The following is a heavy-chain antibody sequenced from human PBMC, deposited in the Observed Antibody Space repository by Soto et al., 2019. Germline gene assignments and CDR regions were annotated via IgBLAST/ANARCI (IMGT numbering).Heavy chain of an antibody. CDR3: VKGLLWFGELLLDGMDV. Sequence: QVQLVESGGGVVQPGRSLRLSCAASGFTFSSYGMHWVRQAPGKGLEWVAVISYDGSNKYYADSVKGRFTISRDNSKNTLYLQMNSLRAEDTAVYYCVKGLLWFGELLLDGMDVWGQGTTVTVS. V-gene: IGHV3-30*18. CDR2: ISYDGSNK. D-gene: IGHD3-10*01. CDR1: GFTFSSYG. J-gene: IGHJ6*02.